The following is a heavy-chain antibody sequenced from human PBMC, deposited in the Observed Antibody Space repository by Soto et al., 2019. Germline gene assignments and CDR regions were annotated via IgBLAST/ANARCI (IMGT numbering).Heavy chain of an antibody. CDR1: GYTFTDYG. CDR2: ISTSKGNT. J-gene: IGHJ4*02. CDR3: ATRSPAFEY. V-gene: IGHV1-18*01. Sequence: QVQLVQSGPEVKKPGASVMVSCKTSGYTFTDYGISWVRQAPGQGLEWMGWISTSKGNTNYAQKFQGRVTMTTDTSTSTGYMELRSLRSDDTAVYYCATRSPAFEYWGQGTLVTVSS.